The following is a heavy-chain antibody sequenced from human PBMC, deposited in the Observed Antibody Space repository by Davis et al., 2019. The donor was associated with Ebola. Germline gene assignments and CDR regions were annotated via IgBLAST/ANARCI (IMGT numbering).Heavy chain of an antibody. J-gene: IGHJ4*02. Sequence: ASVKVSCKASGYTFTNYGITWVRQAPGQGLEWMGWTNPHNGNTNYAQNVQGRVTMTTDTSTSTAYMEVGSLKSDDTAVYYCARAQFPTTSDHWGQGTLVTVSS. V-gene: IGHV1-18*04. CDR2: TNPHNGNT. CDR3: ARAQFPTTSDH. CDR1: GYTFTNYG. D-gene: IGHD1-1*01.